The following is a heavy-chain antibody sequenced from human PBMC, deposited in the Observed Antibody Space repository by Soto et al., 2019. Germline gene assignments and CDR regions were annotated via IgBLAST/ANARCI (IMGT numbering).Heavy chain of an antibody. J-gene: IGHJ5*02. CDR1: GGSISSYY. CDR3: ARHPGAAAWFDP. V-gene: IGHV4-59*01. D-gene: IGHD3-10*01. CDR2: IYYSGST. Sequence: QVQLQESGPGLVKPSETLSLTCTVSGGSISSYYWSWIRQPPGKGLEWIGYIYYSGSTNYNPSLKSRATTSEDSPMNQLPLTLSSGTAADTAVYSCARHPGAAAWFDPWGQGTLVTVSS.